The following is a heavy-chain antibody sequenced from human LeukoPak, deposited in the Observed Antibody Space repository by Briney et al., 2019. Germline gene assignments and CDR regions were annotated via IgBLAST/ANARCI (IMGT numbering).Heavy chain of an antibody. J-gene: IGHJ6*03. V-gene: IGHV4-59*01. D-gene: IGHD6-13*01. CDR2: IYHSGST. CDR1: GGSISSYY. CDR3: ARTTEAHSWRTRYYDYYMDV. Sequence: PSETLSLTCTVSGGSISSYYWSWIRQPPGKGLEWIGYIYHSGSTNYNPSLKSRVTISVDTSKNQFSLKLSSVTAADTAVYYCARTTEAHSWRTRYYDYYMDVWGKGTTVTVSS.